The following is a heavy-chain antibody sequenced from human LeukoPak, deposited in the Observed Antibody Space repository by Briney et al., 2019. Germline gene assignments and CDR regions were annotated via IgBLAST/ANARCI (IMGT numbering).Heavy chain of an antibody. V-gene: IGHV4-30-4*01. CDR2: IYYSGST. CDR1: GGPISSGDYY. CDR3: ARRPLYYDSSGNDAFDI. D-gene: IGHD3-22*01. J-gene: IGHJ3*02. Sequence: SETLSLTCTVSGGPISSGDYYWSWIRQPPGKGLEWIGYIYYSGSTYYNPSLKSRVTISVDTSKNQFSLKLSSVTAADTAVYYCARRPLYYDSSGNDAFDIWGQGTMVTVSS.